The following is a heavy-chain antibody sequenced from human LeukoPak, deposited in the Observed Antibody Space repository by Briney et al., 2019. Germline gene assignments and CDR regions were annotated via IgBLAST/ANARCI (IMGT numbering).Heavy chain of an antibody. CDR2: ISWNRGSI. CDR1: GFTFDDYA. D-gene: IGHD3-16*02. V-gene: IGHV3-9*01. CDR3: AKDLSLGELSSFDY. J-gene: IGHJ4*02. Sequence: GGSLRLSCAASGFTFDDYAMHWVRQAPGKGLEWVSGISWNRGSIGYADSVKGRFTISRDNAKNSLYLQMNSLRAEDTALYYCAKDLSLGELSSFDYWGQGTLVTVSS.